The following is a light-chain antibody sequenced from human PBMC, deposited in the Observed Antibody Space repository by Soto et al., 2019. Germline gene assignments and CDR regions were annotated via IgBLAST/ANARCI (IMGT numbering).Light chain of an antibody. J-gene: IGKJ2*01. CDR1: QTVERW. CDR2: DVS. Sequence: DLQMTQSPSTLSASVGDRVTITCRASQTVERWLAWYQQKPGKAPNLVISDVSSLERGVPSRFSGSGSGTEFTLTISSLEPEDFAVYYCQQRSNWPPHTFGQGTKLEIK. CDR3: QQRSNWPPHT. V-gene: IGKV1-5*01.